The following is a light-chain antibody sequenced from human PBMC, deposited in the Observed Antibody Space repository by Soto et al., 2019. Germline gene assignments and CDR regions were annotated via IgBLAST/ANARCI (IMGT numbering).Light chain of an antibody. Sequence: EILFTQSPGTLSLSPGERPTLSCRASQSVSNNYLAWYQQKPGQAPRLLIYGASNTATGIPDRLSGSGSGTDFTLTIRRLEPEDFAVYYCQQYGSSGTFGQGTKVDIK. V-gene: IGKV3-20*01. CDR2: GAS. J-gene: IGKJ1*01. CDR3: QQYGSSGT. CDR1: QSVSNNY.